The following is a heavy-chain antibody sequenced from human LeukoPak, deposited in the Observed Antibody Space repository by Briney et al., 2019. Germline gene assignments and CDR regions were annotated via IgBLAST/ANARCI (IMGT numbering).Heavy chain of an antibody. V-gene: IGHV3-30*02. J-gene: IGHJ6*03. CDR2: ITYDGNNQ. CDR3: AKSRNFYYYFMEV. Sequence: GGSLRLSCSASGLTLSSYGMHWVRQAPGKGLEWVAFITYDGNNQYYADSVKGRFTISRDNSKNTLYLQMNSLRAEDTALYYCAKSRNFYYYFMEVSGRGTKVTISS. CDR1: GLTLSSYG.